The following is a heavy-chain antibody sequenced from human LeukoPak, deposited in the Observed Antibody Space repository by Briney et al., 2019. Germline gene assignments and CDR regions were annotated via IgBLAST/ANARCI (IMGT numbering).Heavy chain of an antibody. J-gene: IGHJ5*02. CDR2: MNPNSGNT. CDR3: ARVAGYSSSWYSATDNWFDP. V-gene: IGHV1-8*01. CDR1: GYTFTSYD. D-gene: IGHD6-13*01. Sequence: ASVKVSCKASGYTFTSYDINWVRQATGQGLEWMGWMNPNSGNTGYAQKFQGRVTMTRNTSISTAYMELSSLRSEDTAVYYCARVAGYSSSWYSATDNWFDPWGQGTLVTVSS.